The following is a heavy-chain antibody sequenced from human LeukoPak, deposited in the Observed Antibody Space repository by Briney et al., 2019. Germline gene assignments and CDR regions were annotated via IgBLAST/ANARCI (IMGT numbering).Heavy chain of an antibody. CDR3: TRDMPFGGY. J-gene: IGHJ4*02. Sequence: GGSLRLSCAASGFTISRYWMSWVRQAPGKGLEWVANINQDGSEEYYVDSVKGRFTISRDNAKNSLYLQMNSLRVEDTAVYYCTRDMPFGGYWGQGTLVTVSS. CDR2: INQDGSEE. CDR1: GFTISRYW. V-gene: IGHV3-7*03. D-gene: IGHD3-16*01.